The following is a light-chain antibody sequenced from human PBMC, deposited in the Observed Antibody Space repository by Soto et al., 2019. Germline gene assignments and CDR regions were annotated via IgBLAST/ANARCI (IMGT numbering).Light chain of an antibody. V-gene: IGKV3D-15*01. Sequence: EIVLTQSPATLSLSPGERATLSCRASQSVSSYLAWYQQKPGQAPRLLMYEASNRATGIPARFSGSGSGTELTLTIRSLQSEDFEVYYCQKYNNWPLITFGQGTRLEI. J-gene: IGKJ5*01. CDR2: EAS. CDR1: QSVSSY. CDR3: QKYNNWPLIT.